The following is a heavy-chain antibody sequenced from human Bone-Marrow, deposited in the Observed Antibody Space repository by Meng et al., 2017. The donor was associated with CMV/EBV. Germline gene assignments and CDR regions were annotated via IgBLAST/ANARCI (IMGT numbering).Heavy chain of an antibody. Sequence: GGPLRLSCAASGTTFSSNYMSWVRQAPGKGLEWVSVIFIDGTTYYADSVKGRFTISRDKSKNTLYLQMNSLRGEDTVVYFCARDQLVGATRNPSYYYYGMDVWSQGTTVTVSS. CDR1: GTTFSSNY. J-gene: IGHJ6*02. CDR3: ARDQLVGATRNPSYYYYGMDV. D-gene: IGHD1-26*01. CDR2: IFIDGTT. V-gene: IGHV3-66*01.